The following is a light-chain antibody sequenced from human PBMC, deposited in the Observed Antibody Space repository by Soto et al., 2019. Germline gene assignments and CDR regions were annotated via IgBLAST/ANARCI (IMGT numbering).Light chain of an antibody. V-gene: IGKV1-9*01. CDR1: QGISSY. CDR3: QQLNSYPRA. J-gene: IGKJ1*01. CDR2: AAS. Sequence: DIQLTQSPSFLSASVGDRVTITCRASQGISSYLACYQQKPGKAPKLLIYAASTLQSGVPSRFIGSGSGTEFTLTISSLQPEDFATYCCQQLNSYPRAFGQGTKVDIK.